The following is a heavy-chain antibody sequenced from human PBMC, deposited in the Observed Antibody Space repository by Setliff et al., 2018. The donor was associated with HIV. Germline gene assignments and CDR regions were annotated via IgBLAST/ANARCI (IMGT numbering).Heavy chain of an antibody. D-gene: IGHD3-22*01. CDR1: GYTFTAYG. Sequence: ASVKVSCKASGYTFTAYGITWVRQAPGQGLEWMGWMNPNSGNTGYARKFQGRVTMTRNTSISTAYMELSSLRSEDTAVYYCARGGRNMGYYDSSGYYFDYWGQGTLVTVS. J-gene: IGHJ4*02. CDR3: ARGGRNMGYYDSSGYYFDY. V-gene: IGHV1-8*02. CDR2: MNPNSGNT.